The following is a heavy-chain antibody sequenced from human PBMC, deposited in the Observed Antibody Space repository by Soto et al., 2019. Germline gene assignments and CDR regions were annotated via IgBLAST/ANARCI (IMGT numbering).Heavy chain of an antibody. CDR1: GFTFSSYA. V-gene: IGHV3-23*01. D-gene: IGHD4-4*01. CDR2: ISGSGGSK. CDR3: AKGARASNNLYYYYYGMDV. Sequence: PGGSLRLSCAASGFTFSSYAMRWVRQAPGKGLEWVSAISGSGGSKYYADSVKGRFTISRDNSKNTLYLQMNSLRAEDTAVYYCAKGARASNNLYYYYYGMDVWGQGTTVTVSS. J-gene: IGHJ6*02.